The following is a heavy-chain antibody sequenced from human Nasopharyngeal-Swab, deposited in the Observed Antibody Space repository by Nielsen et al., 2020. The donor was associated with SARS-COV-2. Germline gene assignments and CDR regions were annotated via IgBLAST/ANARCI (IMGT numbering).Heavy chain of an antibody. V-gene: IGHV3-15*01. D-gene: IGHD6-19*01. J-gene: IGHJ6*04. CDR3: TTYSSGWL. CDR1: GFTFSKAW. CDR2: IKSRAAGGTT. Sequence: GESLKISCATSGFTFSKAWMSWVRQAPGKEPEWVGRIKSRAAGGTTDYAAPVIGRFTVSRDDSESTLYLQMSSLKTEDTAVYYCTTYSSGWLWGKGTTVTVSS.